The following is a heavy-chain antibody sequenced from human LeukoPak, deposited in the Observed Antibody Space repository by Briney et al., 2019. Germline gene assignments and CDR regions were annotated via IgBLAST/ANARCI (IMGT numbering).Heavy chain of an antibody. Sequence: GGSLRLSSAASGFTFSSYGMHWVRQAPGKGLEWVAVIWYDGSNKYYADSVKGRFTNSRDNSKNTLYLQMNSRRAEDTAVYYCAKGEQWLLDYWGQGTLVTVSS. CDR3: AKGEQWLLDY. V-gene: IGHV3-33*06. D-gene: IGHD6-19*01. J-gene: IGHJ4*02. CDR2: IWYDGSNK. CDR1: GFTFSSYG.